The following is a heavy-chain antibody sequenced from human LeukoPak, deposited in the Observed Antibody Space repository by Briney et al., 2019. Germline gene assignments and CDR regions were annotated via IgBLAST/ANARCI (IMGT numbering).Heavy chain of an antibody. D-gene: IGHD6-19*01. CDR2: ISSNGENT. CDR3: VKVKVGGGWYGYYFEN. CDR1: GFAFSSFA. J-gene: IGHJ4*02. Sequence: GGSLRLSCAASGFAFSSFAMHWVRQAPGKGLEYVSVISSNGENTDYADSVKGRFTISRDNSKNTLYLQMSSLRPEDTAVYYCVKVKVGGGWYGYYFENWGQGTLVTVSS. V-gene: IGHV3-64D*06.